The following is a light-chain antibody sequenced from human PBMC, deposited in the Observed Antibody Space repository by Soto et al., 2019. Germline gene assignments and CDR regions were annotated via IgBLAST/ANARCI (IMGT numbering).Light chain of an antibody. V-gene: IGKV3-20*01. Sequence: IVLTQSPGSLSLSPGERATLSCRASQSVSSTFFAWYQQRPGQAPRLLMYGASSRATGTPERFSGSGSGTDFTLTISRPEPEDFAVYYCQQFDSAVTFGQGTKVEIK. CDR2: GAS. CDR3: QQFDSAVT. J-gene: IGKJ1*01. CDR1: QSVSSTF.